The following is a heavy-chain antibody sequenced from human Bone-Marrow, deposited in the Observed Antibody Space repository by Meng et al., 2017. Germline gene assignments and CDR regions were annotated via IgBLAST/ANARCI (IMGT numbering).Heavy chain of an antibody. CDR1: GGSISSYY. J-gene: IGHJ5*02. D-gene: IGHD2-2*01. V-gene: IGHV4-39*07. CDR3: ARGNCSSTSCYRKWFDP. CDR2: IVHRGNT. Sequence: GSLRLSCTVSGGSISSYYWGWIRQPPGKGLEWIGSIVHRGNTYYNPSLKSRITMSVDTSKNQFSLKVTSVTAADTAVYYCARGNCSSTSCYRKWFDPWGQGTLVTVSS.